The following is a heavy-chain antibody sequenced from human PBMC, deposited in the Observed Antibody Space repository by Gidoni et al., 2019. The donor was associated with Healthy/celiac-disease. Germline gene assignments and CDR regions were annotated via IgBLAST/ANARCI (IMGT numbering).Heavy chain of an antibody. CDR2: IIPIFGTA. J-gene: IGHJ4*02. Sequence: QLQLVQSGAEVKKPGSSAKVSCKASGGTFSSYAISWVRQAPGQGLEWMGGIIPIFGTANYAQKFQGRVTITADESTSTAYMELSSLRSEDTAVYYCARDHRDYYDSSGYYYGWGQGTLVTVSS. D-gene: IGHD3-22*01. V-gene: IGHV1-69*01. CDR1: GGTFSSYA. CDR3: ARDHRDYYDSSGYYYG.